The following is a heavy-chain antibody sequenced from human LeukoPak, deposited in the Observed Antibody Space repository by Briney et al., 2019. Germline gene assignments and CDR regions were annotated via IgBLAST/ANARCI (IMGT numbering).Heavy chain of an antibody. CDR2: IYHSGRT. CDR1: GYSISSGYY. Sequence: SETLSLTRAVSGYSISSGYYWGWTRQPTGKGLEWIGSIYHSGRTYYNPSLKSRVTISVDTSKNQFSLKLSSVTAADSAVYSCAILYYDYWSGYSLGPFDPWGQGTLVTVSS. J-gene: IGHJ5*02. V-gene: IGHV4-38-2*01. CDR3: AILYYDYWSGYSLGPFDP. D-gene: IGHD3-3*01.